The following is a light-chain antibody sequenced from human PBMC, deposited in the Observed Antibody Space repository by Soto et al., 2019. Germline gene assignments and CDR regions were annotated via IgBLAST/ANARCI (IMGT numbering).Light chain of an antibody. V-gene: IGLV2-14*01. CDR1: SRDVGGYNY. J-gene: IGLJ2*01. CDR3: SSYVNYNTFVI. Sequence: QSVLTQPASVSGSPGQSITISCTGTSRDVGGYNYVSWHQQHPGKAPKVIITEVSNRPSGVSNRFPGSKSGNTASLTISGLQAEDEADYYCSSYVNYNTFVIFGGGTQLTVL. CDR2: EVS.